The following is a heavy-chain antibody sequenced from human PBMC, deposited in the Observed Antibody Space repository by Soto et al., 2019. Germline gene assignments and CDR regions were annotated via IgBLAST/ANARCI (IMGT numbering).Heavy chain of an antibody. CDR1: GFTFSSYG. CDR2: IWYDGSNK. V-gene: IGHV3-33*01. J-gene: IGHJ6*02. Sequence: QVQLVESGGGVVQPGRSLRLSCAASGFTFSSYGMHWVRQAPGKGLERVAGIWYDGSNKYYAESVKGRFTISRDNSKNTLYLQMNSLRAEDMAVYYCARDLRGNYYYGMDVWGQGTTVTVSS. CDR3: ARDLRGNYYYGMDV. D-gene: IGHD3-16*01.